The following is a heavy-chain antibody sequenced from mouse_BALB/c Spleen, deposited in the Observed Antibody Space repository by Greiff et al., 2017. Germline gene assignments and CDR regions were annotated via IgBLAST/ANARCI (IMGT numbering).Heavy chain of an antibody. CDR2: IDPYNGGT. D-gene: IGHD1-1*01. Sequence: VQLQQSGPELGKPGASVKISCKASGYSFTGYYMYWVKQSHRKSLEWIGYIDPYNGGTSYNQKFKGKATLTVDKSSSTAYMHLNSLTSEDSAIYYCSRLGDYYGSSYGGFAYWGQGTLVTVSA. J-gene: IGHJ3*01. CDR3: SRLGDYYGSSYGGFAY. V-gene: IGHV1S135*01. CDR1: GYSFTGYY.